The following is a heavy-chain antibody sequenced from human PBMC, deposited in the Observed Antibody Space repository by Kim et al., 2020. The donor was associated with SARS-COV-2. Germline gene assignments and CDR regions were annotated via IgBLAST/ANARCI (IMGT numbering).Heavy chain of an antibody. CDR2: ISGDGGST. D-gene: IGHD4-17*01. V-gene: IGHV3-43*02. CDR3: AKVISTVTTIRTWHSSGFRHAFDI. Sequence: GGSLRLSCAASGFTFDDYAMHWVRQAPGKGLEWVSLISGDGGSTYYADSVKGRFTISRDNSKNSLYLQMNSLRTEDTALYYCAKVISTVTTIRTWHSSGFRHAFDIWGQGTMVTVSS. CDR1: GFTFDDYA. J-gene: IGHJ3*02.